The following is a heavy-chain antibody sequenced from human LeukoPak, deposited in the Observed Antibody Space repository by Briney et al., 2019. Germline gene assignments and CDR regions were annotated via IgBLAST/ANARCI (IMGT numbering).Heavy chain of an antibody. V-gene: IGHV3-23*01. CDR2: ISGSGGST. CDR1: GFIFDNYA. D-gene: IGHD3-22*01. CDR3: AKDLYYYDSSGYYSGAFDI. Sequence: GGSLRLSCVASGFIFDNYAMAWVRQAPGKGLEWVSAISGSGGSTYYADSVKGRFTISRDNSKNTLYLQMNSLRAEDTAVYYCAKDLYYYDSSGYYSGAFDIWGQGTMVTVSS. J-gene: IGHJ3*02.